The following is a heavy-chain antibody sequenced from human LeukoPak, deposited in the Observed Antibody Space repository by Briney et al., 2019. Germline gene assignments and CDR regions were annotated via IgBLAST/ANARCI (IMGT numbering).Heavy chain of an antibody. CDR2: ISAYNGNT. D-gene: IGHD3-22*01. Sequence: ASVKVSCKASGYTFTSYGISWVRQAPGQGLEWMGWISAYNGNTNYAQKLQGRVTMTTDTSTSTAYMELRSLRSDDTAVYYCARDPTITMIVVDPIAFDIWGQGTMVTVSS. J-gene: IGHJ3*02. V-gene: IGHV1-18*01. CDR3: ARDPTITMIVVDPIAFDI. CDR1: GYTFTSYG.